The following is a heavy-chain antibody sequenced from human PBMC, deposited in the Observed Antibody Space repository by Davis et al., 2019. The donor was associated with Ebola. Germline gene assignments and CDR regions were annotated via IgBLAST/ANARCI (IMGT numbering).Heavy chain of an antibody. CDR2: IRYDGTNK. CDR1: GFIFSHYG. Sequence: PGGSLRLSCAGSGFIFSHYGMHWVRQAPGKGLEWVAFIRYDGTNKDYGDSVKGRFTMSRDNSKNTVYLQMNSLKVEDTAVYYCTTNSIRREDFDYWGQGTRVTVSS. D-gene: IGHD5-24*01. V-gene: IGHV3-30*02. CDR3: TTNSIRREDFDY. J-gene: IGHJ4*02.